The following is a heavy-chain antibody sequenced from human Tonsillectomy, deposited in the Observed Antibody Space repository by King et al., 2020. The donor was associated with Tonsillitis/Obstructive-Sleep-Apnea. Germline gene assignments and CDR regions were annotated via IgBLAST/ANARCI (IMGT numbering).Heavy chain of an antibody. Sequence: VQLVQSGAEVKKPGESLKISCKGSRYSFTSYWIGWVRQMPGKGLEWMGIIYPGDSDTRYSPSFQGQVTISADKSISTAYLQWSSLKASDTAMYYCARAELGYCSSTSCPGRGFDPWGQGTLVTVSS. V-gene: IGHV5-51*01. CDR1: RYSFTSYW. CDR2: IYPGDSDT. J-gene: IGHJ5*02. D-gene: IGHD2-2*01. CDR3: ARAELGYCSSTSCPGRGFDP.